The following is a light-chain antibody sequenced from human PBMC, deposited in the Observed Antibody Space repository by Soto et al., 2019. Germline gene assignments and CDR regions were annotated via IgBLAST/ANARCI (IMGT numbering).Light chain of an antibody. CDR3: LLNGGKGIPV. CDR2: NTN. J-gene: IGLJ3*02. CDR1: FGSVSTSYY. Sequence: QTVVTQEPSFSVSPGGTVTLTCGLTFGSVSTSYYPCWYQQTPGQPPRTLIYNTNTRSSGVPDRFSGSILGRKAALTITGAKAADESVNSFLLNGGKGIPVFGGGTSSPS. V-gene: IGLV8-61*01.